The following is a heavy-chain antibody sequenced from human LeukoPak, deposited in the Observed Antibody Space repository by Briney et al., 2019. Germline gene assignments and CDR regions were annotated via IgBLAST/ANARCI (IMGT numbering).Heavy chain of an antibody. D-gene: IGHD1-26*01. V-gene: IGHV1-3*01. CDR3: ARGVSGSYGH. CDR1: GYTFTSYA. CDR2: INAGNGNT. Sequence: ASVKVSCKASGYTFTSYAMHWVRQAPGQRLEWMGWINAGNGNTKCSQKFQGRVTITRDTSASTAYMELSSLRSEDTAVYYCARGVSGSYGHWGQGTLVTVSS. J-gene: IGHJ4*02.